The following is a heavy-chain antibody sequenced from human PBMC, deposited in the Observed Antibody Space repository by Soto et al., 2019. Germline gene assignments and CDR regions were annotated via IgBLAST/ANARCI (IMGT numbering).Heavy chain of an antibody. Sequence: GGSLRLSCAASGFTFSSYAMNWVRQAPGKGLKWVSVISGSGDSTYYADSVKGRFTISRDNSKNTLYLQMNSLRAEDTAVYYCVLWPPYYFDYWGQGTLVTVSS. J-gene: IGHJ4*02. V-gene: IGHV3-23*01. CDR1: GFTFSSYA. CDR3: VLWPPYYFDY. D-gene: IGHD3-10*01. CDR2: ISGSGDST.